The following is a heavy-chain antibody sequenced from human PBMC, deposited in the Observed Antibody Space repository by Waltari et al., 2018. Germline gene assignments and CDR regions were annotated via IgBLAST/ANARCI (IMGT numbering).Heavy chain of an antibody. CDR3: ARSWSAHYYYYIDV. CDR2: ISVSGGT. CDR1: GASFTTDY. J-gene: IGHJ6*03. D-gene: IGHD1-26*01. V-gene: IGHV4-4*09. Sequence: QVTLQQSGPGLLKPSETLSLTCTVSGASFTTDYWSWIRQPPGKGLEWIGYISVSGGTNYNPPLQSRVTMSADTSENQISLTLTSMTAADTAVYYCARSWSAHYYYYIDVWGKGTTVTVSS.